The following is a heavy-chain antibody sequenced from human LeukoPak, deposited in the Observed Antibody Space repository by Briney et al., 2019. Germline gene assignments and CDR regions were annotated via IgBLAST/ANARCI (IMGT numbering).Heavy chain of an antibody. CDR3: ARVGVYYDILTGYVPYYFDY. Sequence: TPSETLSLTCTVSGGSISSSSYYWGWIRQPPGKGLEWIGSIYYSGSTYYNPSLKSRVTISVDTSKNQFSLKLSSVTAADTAVYYCARVGVYYDILTGYVPYYFDYWGQGTLVTVSS. CDR2: IYYSGST. CDR1: GGSISSSSYY. D-gene: IGHD3-9*01. V-gene: IGHV4-39*07. J-gene: IGHJ4*02.